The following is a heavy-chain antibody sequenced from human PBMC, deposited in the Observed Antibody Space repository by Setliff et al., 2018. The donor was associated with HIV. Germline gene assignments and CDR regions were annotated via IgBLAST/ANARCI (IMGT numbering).Heavy chain of an antibody. CDR3: ARAPTVVTLLDY. D-gene: IGHD4-17*01. J-gene: IGHJ4*02. CDR1: GGSFIDHK. V-gene: IGHV4-34*01. CDR2: IDHSGST. Sequence: SETLSLTCAVYGGSFIDHKWRWIRQSPGKGLEWIGDIDHSGSTNYNPSLKSRVTISVDTSTKRFSLRMKSVTAADTAVYYCARAPTVVTLLDYWGQGTLVTVSS.